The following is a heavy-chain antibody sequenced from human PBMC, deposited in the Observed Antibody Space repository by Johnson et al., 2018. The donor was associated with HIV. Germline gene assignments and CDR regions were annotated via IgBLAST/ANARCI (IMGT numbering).Heavy chain of an antibody. Sequence: VQLVESGGGVVQPGRSLRLSCAASGFTFSSYAMHWVRQAPGKGLEWVAVISYDGSYKHYADSVKGRFTISRDNSKNTLYLQMNSLRAEDTAVYYCAKGPEGAFDIWGQGTMVTVSS. CDR1: GFTFSSYA. CDR2: ISYDGSYK. V-gene: IGHV3-30*04. CDR3: AKGPEGAFDI. D-gene: IGHD1-14*01. J-gene: IGHJ3*02.